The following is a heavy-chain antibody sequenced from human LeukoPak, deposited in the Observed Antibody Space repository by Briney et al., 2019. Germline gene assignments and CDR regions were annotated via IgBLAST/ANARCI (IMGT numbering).Heavy chain of an antibody. V-gene: IGHV6-1*01. J-gene: IGHJ4*02. Sequence: SQTLSLTCAISGDSVSSKSAAWNWIRQSPSRGLEWLGRTYYRSKWYNEYAVSVKSRITIKPDTSKNQFSLQLNSVTPEDTAVYYCARTNVDTAMVRPWYYFDYWGQGTLVTVSS. CDR3: ARTNVDTAMVRPWYYFDY. CDR2: TYYRSKWYN. D-gene: IGHD5-18*01. CDR1: GDSVSSKSAA.